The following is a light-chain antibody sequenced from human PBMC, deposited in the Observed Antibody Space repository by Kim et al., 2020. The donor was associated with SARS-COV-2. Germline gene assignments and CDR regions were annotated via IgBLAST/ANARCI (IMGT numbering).Light chain of an antibody. J-gene: IGKJ2*01. CDR2: GAS. Sequence: SVSPGERVTLSCRASESVSSNLAWFQQKPGQVPRLLMYGASTRFPGTPARFTASGSGTEFTLTISSLQSEDFAIYYCQQYNDWPYTFGQGTRLEI. CDR3: QQYNDWPYT. CDR1: ESVSSN. V-gene: IGKV3-15*01.